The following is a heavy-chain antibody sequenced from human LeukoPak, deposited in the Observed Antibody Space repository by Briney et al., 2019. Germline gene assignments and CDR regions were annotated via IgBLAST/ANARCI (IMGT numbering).Heavy chain of an antibody. J-gene: IGHJ4*02. Sequence: PSETLSLTCVLYGGSSTNYFWSWIRQPPGKGLEWIGEINRSASTNYNPSLKSRVTISIDTSKNQFSLKLSSVTAADTAVYYCARHYGSYPGHFDYWGQGTLVTVSS. CDR3: ARHYGSYPGHFDY. CDR2: INRSAST. CDR1: GGSSTNYF. V-gene: IGHV4-34*01. D-gene: IGHD1-26*01.